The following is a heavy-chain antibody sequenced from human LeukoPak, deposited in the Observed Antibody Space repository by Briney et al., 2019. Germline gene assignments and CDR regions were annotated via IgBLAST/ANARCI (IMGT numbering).Heavy chain of an antibody. Sequence: GASVKVSCKASGYTFTSYGISWVRQAPGQGLEWMGWISAYNGNTNYAQKLQGRVTITTDESTSTAYMELRSLRSDDTAVYYCARLTYGSGSYYYFDYWGQGTLVTVSS. CDR1: GYTFTSYG. V-gene: IGHV1-18*01. D-gene: IGHD3-10*01. J-gene: IGHJ4*02. CDR2: ISAYNGNT. CDR3: ARLTYGSGSYYYFDY.